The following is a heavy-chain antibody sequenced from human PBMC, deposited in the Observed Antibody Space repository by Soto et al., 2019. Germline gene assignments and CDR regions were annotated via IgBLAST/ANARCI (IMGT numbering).Heavy chain of an antibody. CDR3: AAAYPYSPYYYGMDV. J-gene: IGHJ6*02. V-gene: IGHV1-58*01. CDR2: IVVGSGNT. Sequence: SVKVSCKASGFTFTSSAVQWVRQARGQRLEWIGWIVVGSGNTNYAQKFQERVTITRDMSTSTAYMELSSLRSEDTAVYYCAAAYPYSPYYYGMDVRGQGTTVTVSS. CDR1: GFTFTSSA. D-gene: IGHD4-4*01.